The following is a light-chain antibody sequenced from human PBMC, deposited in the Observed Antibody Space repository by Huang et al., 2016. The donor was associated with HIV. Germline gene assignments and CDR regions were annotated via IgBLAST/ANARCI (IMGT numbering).Light chain of an antibody. V-gene: IGKV1-NL1*01. CDR1: QGIGNS. J-gene: IGKJ1*01. Sequence: DIQMTQSPSSLSASVGDRVTITCRASQGIGNSLAWYQPNPEKPPRLLLYATSRLESGVPSRFSGSGSGTHYTLTITTLQPEDIASYYCQQYQSIPWTFGQGTKVEIK. CDR3: QQYQSIPWT. CDR2: ATS.